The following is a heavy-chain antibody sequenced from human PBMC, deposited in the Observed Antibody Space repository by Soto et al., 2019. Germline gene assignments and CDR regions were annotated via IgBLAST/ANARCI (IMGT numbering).Heavy chain of an antibody. CDR1: GFTFISYS. V-gene: IGHV3-21*01. J-gene: IGHJ4*02. Sequence: PGGSLRLSCAASGFTFISYSMNWGRQAPGKGLEWVSSISSSSSYIYYADSVKGRFTISRDNAKNSLYLQMNSLRAEDTAVYYCARDTFYCTNGVCYPAGYCDYWGQGTLVTVSS. CDR3: ARDTFYCTNGVCYPAGYCDY. D-gene: IGHD2-8*01. CDR2: ISSSSSYI.